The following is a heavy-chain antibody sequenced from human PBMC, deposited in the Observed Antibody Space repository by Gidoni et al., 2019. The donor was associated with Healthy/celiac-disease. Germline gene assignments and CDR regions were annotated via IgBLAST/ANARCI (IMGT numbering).Heavy chain of an antibody. CDR3: AEGDFCTNGVCYRDPFDY. D-gene: IGHD2-8*01. V-gene: IGHV3-30*18. CDR1: GFTFSTYG. Sequence: QVQLVESGGGVVQPGRSLRLSCAASGFTFSTYGMHWVRQAPGKGLEWVAVISLDGSNKDYADSVKGRFTISRENSKNTLYLQMNSLRAEDTAVYYCAEGDFCTNGVCYRDPFDYWGQGTLVTVSS. J-gene: IGHJ4*02. CDR2: ISLDGSNK.